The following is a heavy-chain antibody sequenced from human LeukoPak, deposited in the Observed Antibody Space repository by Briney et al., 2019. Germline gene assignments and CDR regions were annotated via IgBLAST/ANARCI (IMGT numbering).Heavy chain of an antibody. D-gene: IGHD3-3*01. Sequence: GGSLRLSCAASGFTFSSYGMHWVRQAPGKGMEWVAFIRYDGSNKYYADSVKGRFTISRDNSKNTLYLQMNSLRAEDTAVYYCAKVYDFWSGYPLNHYWGQGTLVTVSS. CDR1: GFTFSSYG. CDR2: IRYDGSNK. CDR3: AKVYDFWSGYPLNHY. J-gene: IGHJ4*02. V-gene: IGHV3-30*02.